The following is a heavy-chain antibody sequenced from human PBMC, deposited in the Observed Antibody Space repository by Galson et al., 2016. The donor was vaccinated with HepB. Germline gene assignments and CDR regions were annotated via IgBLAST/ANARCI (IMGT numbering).Heavy chain of an antibody. V-gene: IGHV3-11*06. CDR2: MSVSGSDT. CDR1: GFTFSDFY. D-gene: IGHD1-26*01. Sequence: SLRLSCAVSGFTFSDFYFSWLRQAPGKGLELLSYMSVSGSDTIYADSLKGRFTISRDNAENSLFLQIPSLGVDATAVYYCARVRSLAGSGTSDYWGQGTLVTVSS. J-gene: IGHJ4*02. CDR3: ARVRSLAGSGTSDY.